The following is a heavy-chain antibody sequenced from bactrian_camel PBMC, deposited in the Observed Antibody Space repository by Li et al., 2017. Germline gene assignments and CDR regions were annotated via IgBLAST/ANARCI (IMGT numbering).Heavy chain of an antibody. V-gene: IGHV3S40*01. CDR2: INSGGGTT. D-gene: IGHD6*01. J-gene: IGHJ4*01. CDR3: VRSQIMVVGGTGDY. CDR1: GFTFSCYY. Sequence: VQLVESGGGLVQPGGSLRLSCAASGFTFSCYYMSWVRQAPGKGLEWVSTINSGGGTTFYADSVKGRFTISRDNAKNTVYLQMNGLKPEDTAVYYCVRSQIMVVGGTGDYWGQGTQVTVS.